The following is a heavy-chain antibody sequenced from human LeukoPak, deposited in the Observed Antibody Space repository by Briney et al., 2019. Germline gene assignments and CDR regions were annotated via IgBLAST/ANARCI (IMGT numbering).Heavy chain of an antibody. V-gene: IGHV1-69*04. CDR2: VIPILGIA. D-gene: IGHD2-21*02. Sequence: SVKVSCKASGGTFSSYAISWVRQAPGQGLEWMGRVIPILGIANYAQKLQGRVTITADKSTSTAYMELSSLRSEDTAVYYCARDRSGGDCYYWGQGTLVTVSS. J-gene: IGHJ4*02. CDR3: ARDRSGGDCYY. CDR1: GGTFSSYA.